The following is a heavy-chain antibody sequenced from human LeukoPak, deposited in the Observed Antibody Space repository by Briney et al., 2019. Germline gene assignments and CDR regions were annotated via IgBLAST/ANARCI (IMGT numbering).Heavy chain of an antibody. V-gene: IGHV4-39*07. Sequence: PSETLSLTCTVSGGSISSSSYYWGWIRQPPGKGLEWIGSIYYSGSTYYNPSLKSRVTISVDTSKNQFSLKLSSVTAADTAVYYCARYGIAVADAFLSAFDIWGQGTMVTVSS. CDR2: IYYSGST. D-gene: IGHD6-19*01. CDR3: ARYGIAVADAFLSAFDI. J-gene: IGHJ3*02. CDR1: GGSISSSSYY.